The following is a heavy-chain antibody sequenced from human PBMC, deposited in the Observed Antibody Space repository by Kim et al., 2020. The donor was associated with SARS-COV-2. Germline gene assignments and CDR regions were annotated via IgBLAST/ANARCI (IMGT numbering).Heavy chain of an antibody. Sequence: SETLSLTCAVYGGSFSGYYWSWIRQPPGKGLEWIGEINHSGSTNYNPSLKSRVTISVDTSKNQFSLKLSSVTAADTAVYYCARVDDYVPEAAFDIWGQGTMVTVSS. V-gene: IGHV4-34*01. CDR1: GGSFSGYY. D-gene: IGHD3-16*01. CDR3: ARVDDYVPEAAFDI. J-gene: IGHJ3*02. CDR2: INHSGST.